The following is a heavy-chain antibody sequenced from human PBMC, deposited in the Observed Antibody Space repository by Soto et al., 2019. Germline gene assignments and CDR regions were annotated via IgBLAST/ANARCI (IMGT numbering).Heavy chain of an antibody. D-gene: IGHD6-19*01. V-gene: IGHV3-30-3*01. J-gene: IGHJ4*02. CDR3: VREGLSGGYSSGWYTAPFDY. CDR1: GFTFSSYA. Sequence: QVQLVESGGGVVQPGRSLRLSCAASGFTFSSYAMHWVRQAPGKGLEWVAVISYDGSNKYYADSVKGRFTISRDNSKNTLYLQMNSLRAEDTAVYYCVREGLSGGYSSGWYTAPFDYWGQGTLVTVSS. CDR2: ISYDGSNK.